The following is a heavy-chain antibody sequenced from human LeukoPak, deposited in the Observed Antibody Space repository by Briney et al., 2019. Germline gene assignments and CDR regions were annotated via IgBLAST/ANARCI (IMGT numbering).Heavy chain of an antibody. V-gene: IGHV4-38-2*01. D-gene: IGHD2-2*01. CDR1: GYSIRSGYY. CDR2: VYHGGIT. Sequence: SETLSLTCAVSGYSIRSGYYWGWIRQPPGKGLEWIGSVYHGGITYYNPPLKSRVTISVDTSKNQFYMKLSSVTAADTAVYYCARLVGTRLDYWGQGTLVTVSS. J-gene: IGHJ4*02. CDR3: ARLVGTRLDY.